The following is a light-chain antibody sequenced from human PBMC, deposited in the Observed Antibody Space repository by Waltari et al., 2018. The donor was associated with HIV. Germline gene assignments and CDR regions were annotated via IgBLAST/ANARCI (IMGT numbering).Light chain of an antibody. CDR3: QKYNSAPHAGT. CDR2: AAS. Sequence: DIQMTQSPSSLSASVGDRVTIPCRASQGISNYLAWYQQKPGKVPKLLIYAASTLQSGVPSRFSGSGAGTDFTLTISSLQPEDVATYYCQKYNSAPHAGTFGQGTKLEIK. V-gene: IGKV1-27*01. CDR1: QGISNY. J-gene: IGKJ2*01.